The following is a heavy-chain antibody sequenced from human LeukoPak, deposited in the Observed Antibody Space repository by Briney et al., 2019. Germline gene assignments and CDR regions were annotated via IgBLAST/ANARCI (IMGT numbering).Heavy chain of an antibody. Sequence: SETLSLXCTVSGGSISSYYWSWIRQPPGKGLEGIGYIYYSGSTNYNPSLKSRVTISVDTSKNQFSLKLSSVTAADTAVYYCARDEVDGDYRWFDPWGQGTLVTVSS. CDR3: ARDEVDGDYRWFDP. V-gene: IGHV4-59*01. CDR2: IYYSGST. CDR1: GGSISSYY. J-gene: IGHJ5*02. D-gene: IGHD4-17*01.